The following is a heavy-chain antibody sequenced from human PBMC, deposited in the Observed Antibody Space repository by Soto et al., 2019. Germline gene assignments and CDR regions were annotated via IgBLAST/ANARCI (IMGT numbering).Heavy chain of an antibody. V-gene: IGHV3-23*01. Sequence: EVQLLESGGGLVQPGGSLRLSCAASGFTFSSYAMSWVRQAPGKGLELVSSVSGISGSKSYAYSVKGRFTIPRDNSKSTVYLQMNRLRAEDTAVYFCAKEWCSGTTCYCLENWGQGTLVTVSS. CDR1: GFTFSSYA. D-gene: IGHD1-7*01. CDR3: AKEWCSGTTCYCLEN. J-gene: IGHJ4*02. CDR2: VSGISGSK.